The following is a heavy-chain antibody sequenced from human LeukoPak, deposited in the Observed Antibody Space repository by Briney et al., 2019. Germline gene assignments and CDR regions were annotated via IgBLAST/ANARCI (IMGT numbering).Heavy chain of an antibody. D-gene: IGHD2-2*01. Sequence: ASVKVSCKASGYTFTSYGISWVRQAPGQGLEWIGWIVVGSGNTNYAQKFQERVTITRDMSTSTAYMELSSLRSEDTAVYFCAADRGCSTTSCSDAFDIWGQGTMVTVSS. CDR2: IVVGSGNT. CDR3: AADRGCSTTSCSDAFDI. CDR1: GYTFTSYG. J-gene: IGHJ3*02. V-gene: IGHV1-58*02.